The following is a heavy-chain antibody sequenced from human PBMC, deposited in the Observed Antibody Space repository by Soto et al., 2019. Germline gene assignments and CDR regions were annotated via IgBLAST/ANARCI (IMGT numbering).Heavy chain of an antibody. CDR2: IIPIFGTA. J-gene: IGHJ5*02. CDR1: GGTFSSYA. CDR3: ARDLHDYVSFRFDP. V-gene: IGHV1-69*13. Sequence: SVKVSCKASGGTFSSYAISWVRQAPGQGLEWMGGIIPIFGTANYAQKFQGRVTITADESTSTAYMELSSLRSEDTAVYYCARDLHDYVSFRFDPWGQGTLVTVSS. D-gene: IGHD3-16*01.